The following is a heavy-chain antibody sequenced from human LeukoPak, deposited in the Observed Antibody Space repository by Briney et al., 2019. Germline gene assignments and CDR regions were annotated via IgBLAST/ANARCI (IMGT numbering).Heavy chain of an antibody. D-gene: IGHD3-22*01. CDR3: AKAHVSGYYRLRDAFDI. Sequence: GGSLRPSCEASGFTFSNYWMSWVRQAPGKGLEWVSAISGSGGSTYYADSVKGRFTISRDNSKNTLYLQMNSLRAEDTAVYYCAKAHVSGYYRLRDAFDIWGQGTMVTVSS. V-gene: IGHV3-23*01. J-gene: IGHJ3*02. CDR2: ISGSGGST. CDR1: GFTFSNYW.